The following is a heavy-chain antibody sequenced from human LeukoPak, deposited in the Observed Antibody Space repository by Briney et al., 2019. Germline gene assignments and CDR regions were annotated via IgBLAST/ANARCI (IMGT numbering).Heavy chain of an antibody. Sequence: GSLRLSCAASGFTFSSYGMSWVRQAPGKGLEWVSAISGSGGSTYYADSVKGRFTISRDNSKNTLYLQMNSLRAEDTAVYYCAKSVSYSSSWYLPGFDYWGQGTLVTVSS. J-gene: IGHJ4*02. D-gene: IGHD6-13*01. CDR3: AKSVSYSSSWYLPGFDY. V-gene: IGHV3-23*01. CDR1: GFTFSSYG. CDR2: ISGSGGST.